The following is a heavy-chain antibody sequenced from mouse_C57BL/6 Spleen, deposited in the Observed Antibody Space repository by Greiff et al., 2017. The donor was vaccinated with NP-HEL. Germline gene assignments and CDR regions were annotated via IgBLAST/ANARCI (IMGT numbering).Heavy chain of an antibody. D-gene: IGHD1-1*01. CDR3: TRVYGSSYYFDY. Sequence: QVQLQQSGAELVRPGASVTLSCKASGYTFTDYEMHWVKQTPLHGLEWIGAIDPETGGTAYNQKFKGKAILTADKSSSTAYMELRSLTSEDSAVYYCTRVYGSSYYFDYWGQGTTLTVSS. CDR2: IDPETGGT. J-gene: IGHJ2*01. CDR1: GYTFTDYE. V-gene: IGHV1-15*01.